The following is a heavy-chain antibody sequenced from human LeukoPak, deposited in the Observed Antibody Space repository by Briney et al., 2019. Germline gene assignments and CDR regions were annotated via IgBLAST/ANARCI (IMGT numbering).Heavy chain of an antibody. CDR1: GGSISSYY. CDR2: IYYSGST. J-gene: IGHJ4*02. CDR3: ARVGVPAAGLFDY. D-gene: IGHD6-13*01. Sequence: PSETLSLTCTVSGGSISSYYWSRIRQPPGKGLEWIGYIYYSGSTNYNPSLKSRVTISVDTSKNQFSLKLSSVTAADTAVYYCARVGVPAAGLFDYWGQGTLVTVSS. V-gene: IGHV4-59*01.